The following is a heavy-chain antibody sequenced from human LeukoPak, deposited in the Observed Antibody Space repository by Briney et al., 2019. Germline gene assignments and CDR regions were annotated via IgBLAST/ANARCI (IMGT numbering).Heavy chain of an antibody. CDR2: IYYSGST. V-gene: IGHV4-59*01. D-gene: IGHD6-6*01. Sequence: SETLSLTCTVCGGSISSYYWSWIRQPPGKGLEWIAYIYYSGSTKYNPSLKSRVTISVDTSKNQFSLKVSSVTAADTAVYYCARGTSSYYSDYMDVWGKGTPVTVS. CDR1: GGSISSYY. CDR3: ARGTSSYYSDYMDV. J-gene: IGHJ6*03.